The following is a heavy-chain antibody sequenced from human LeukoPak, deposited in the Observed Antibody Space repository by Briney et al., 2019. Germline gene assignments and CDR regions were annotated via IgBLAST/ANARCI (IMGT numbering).Heavy chain of an antibody. CDR1: GGSISSGSYY. CDR3: AKGTCSSTSCPGGPH. Sequence: PSETLSLTCTVSGGSISSGSYYWSWIRQPPGKGLEWIGSIYYSGSTYYNPSLKSRVTISVDTSKNQFSLKLSSVTAADTAVYYCAKGTCSSTSCPGGPHWGQGTLVTVSS. CDR2: IYYSGST. D-gene: IGHD2-2*01. J-gene: IGHJ4*02. V-gene: IGHV4-39*07.